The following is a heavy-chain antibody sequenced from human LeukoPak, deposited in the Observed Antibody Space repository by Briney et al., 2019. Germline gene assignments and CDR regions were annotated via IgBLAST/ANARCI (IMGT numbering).Heavy chain of an antibody. CDR3: ASERPSSSWYDY. CDR1: GFPFSTYL. CDR2: IYQDGTEK. Sequence: GGSLRLSCAASGFPFSTYLMAWVRQAPGKGLEWVANIYQDGTEKYYVASVKGRFSIFRDNAKNSLYLQMNSLRAEDTAVYYCASERPSSSWYDYWGQGTLVTVSS. D-gene: IGHD6-13*01. V-gene: IGHV3-7*01. J-gene: IGHJ4*02.